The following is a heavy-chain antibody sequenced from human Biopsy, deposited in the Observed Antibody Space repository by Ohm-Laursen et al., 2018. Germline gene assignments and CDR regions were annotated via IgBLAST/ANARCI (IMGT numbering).Heavy chain of an antibody. D-gene: IGHD3-10*01. CDR2: INHSGST. Sequence: SETLSLTCAVFGTSFNDYSWSWIRQTPGKGLEWIGEINHSGSTNYKPSLDSRVAISADKSKNLFSLNLYSVTAADTAVYFCARGLPRIAPMVRGRRTWFDPWGQGTLVTVSS. J-gene: IGHJ5*02. CDR3: ARGLPRIAPMVRGRRTWFDP. V-gene: IGHV4-34*01. CDR1: GTSFNDYS.